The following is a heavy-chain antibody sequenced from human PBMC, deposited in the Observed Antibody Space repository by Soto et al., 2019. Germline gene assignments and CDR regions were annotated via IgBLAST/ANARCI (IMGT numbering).Heavy chain of an antibody. J-gene: IGHJ6*01. CDR3: AGTVLIVYYGMDV. V-gene: IGHV4-4*02. CDR2: IYHSGST. Sequence: SETLSLTCAVSGGSISSSNWWSWVRQPPGKGWEWIGEIYHSGSTNYIPSLKSRVTISVDKSKNKFSLKLSSVTAADTAVCYCAGTVLIVYYGMDVWGQGTTVTVSS. D-gene: IGHD2-8*01. CDR1: GGSISSSNW.